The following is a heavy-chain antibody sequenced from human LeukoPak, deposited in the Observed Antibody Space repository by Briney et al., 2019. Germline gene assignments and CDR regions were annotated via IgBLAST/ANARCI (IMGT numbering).Heavy chain of an antibody. CDR3: ARVTGYTIEDYFDY. Sequence: KSSETLSLTCTVSGGSITSSSYYWSWIRQPPGKGLEWIGEINHSGSTNYNPSLKSRVTISVKTSKNQFSLKLRSVTAADTAVYYCARVTGYTIEDYFDYWGQGTLVTVSS. V-gene: IGHV4-39*07. J-gene: IGHJ4*02. CDR2: INHSGST. D-gene: IGHD3-9*01. CDR1: GGSITSSSYY.